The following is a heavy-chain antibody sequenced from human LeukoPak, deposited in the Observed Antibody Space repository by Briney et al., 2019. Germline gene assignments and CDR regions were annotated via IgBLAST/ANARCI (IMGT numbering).Heavy chain of an antibody. CDR2: IYSSGST. CDR1: GGSISSYY. D-gene: IGHD3-22*01. CDR3: ARGLGTMIVVALGGFDY. V-gene: IGHV4-4*07. J-gene: IGHJ4*02. Sequence: SSETLSLTCTVSGGSISSYYWSWIRQPAGKGLEWIGRIYSSGSTNYNPSLKSRVTISVDTSKNQFSLKLSSVTAADTAVYYCARGLGTMIVVALGGFDYWGQGTLVTVSS.